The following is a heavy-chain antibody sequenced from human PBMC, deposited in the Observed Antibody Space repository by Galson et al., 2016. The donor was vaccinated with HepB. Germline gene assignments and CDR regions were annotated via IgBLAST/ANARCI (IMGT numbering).Heavy chain of an antibody. D-gene: IGHD4-17*01. J-gene: IGHJ3*01. CDR3: ARHRGYGDYDAFDV. CDR1: GYTFTNYL. V-gene: IGHV5-51*07. Sequence: QSGAEVKKPGESLRISCKASGYTFTNYLIGWVHQMPGKGLEWMGIIYPGDSNTRYSASFQGQVTVSADMSNTTAYLQWSGLKASDTAIYYCARHRGYGDYDAFDVWGQGTMVTVSS. CDR2: IYPGDSNT.